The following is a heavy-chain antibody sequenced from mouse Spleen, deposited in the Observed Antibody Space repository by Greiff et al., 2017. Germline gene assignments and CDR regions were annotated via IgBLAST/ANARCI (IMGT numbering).Heavy chain of an antibody. Sequence: EVQLVESGGGLVKPGGSLTLSCAASGFTFSDYGMHWVRQAPGKGLEWVAYISTGSSTIYYADTVKGRFTLSRDNAKNTLFLQRTSRRSEDTAMYYCARDSSGYLFADWGQGTLVTGSA. CDR3: ARDSSGYLFAD. D-gene: IGHD3-2*02. CDR1: GFTFSDYG. J-gene: IGHJ3*01. CDR2: ISTGSSTI. V-gene: IGHV5-17*01.